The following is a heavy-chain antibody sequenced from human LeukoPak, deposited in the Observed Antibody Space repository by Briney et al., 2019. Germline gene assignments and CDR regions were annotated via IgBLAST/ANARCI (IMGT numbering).Heavy chain of an antibody. J-gene: IGHJ6*02. CDR2: IYYSGST. Sequence: ASETLSLTCTVSGGSISSYYWSWIRQPPGKGLEWIGYIYYSGSTNYNPSLKSRVTISVDTSKNQFSLKLGSVTAADTAVYYCARRVPAAMRGHNYYYGMDVWGQGTTVTVSS. D-gene: IGHD2-2*01. CDR1: GGSISSYY. CDR3: ARRVPAAMRGHNYYYGMDV. V-gene: IGHV4-59*08.